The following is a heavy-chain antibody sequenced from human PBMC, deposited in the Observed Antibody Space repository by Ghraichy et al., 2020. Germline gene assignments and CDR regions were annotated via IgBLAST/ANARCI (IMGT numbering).Heavy chain of an antibody. V-gene: IGHV4-4*09. J-gene: IGHJ5*02. CDR2: IYTGGST. CDR1: GGSISSYY. D-gene: IGHD1-26*01. CDR3: ARHISYSWFDP. Sequence: SQTLSLTCTVSGGSISSYYWSWIRQPPGKGLEWIGYIYTGGSTDYNPSLKSRVTISVDTSKNQFSLILSSVTAADTAVYYCARHISYSWFDPWGQGTLVTVSS.